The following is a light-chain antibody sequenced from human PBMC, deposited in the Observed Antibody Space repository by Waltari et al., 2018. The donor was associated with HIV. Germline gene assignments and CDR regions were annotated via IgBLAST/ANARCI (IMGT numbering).Light chain of an antibody. CDR3: QVWDSSSDHRGV. CDR2: YDS. V-gene: IGLV3-21*04. J-gene: IGLJ3*02. CDR1: NIGSKS. Sequence: SYVLTQPPSVSVAPGKTARITCGGNNIGSKSVHWYQQKPGQAPVLVIYYDSDRPPVIPGRFSGSNSGNTATLTISRVEAGDEADYYCQVWDSSSDHRGVFGGGTKLTVL.